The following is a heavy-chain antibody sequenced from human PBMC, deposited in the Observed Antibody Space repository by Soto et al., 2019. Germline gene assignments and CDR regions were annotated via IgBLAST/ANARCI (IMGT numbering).Heavy chain of an antibody. CDR1: GFTFSYAC. V-gene: IGHV3-15*01. Sequence: LILSCAASGFTFSYACMSWVRQAPWKGLYWVGRIKSKSDGGTTEYAAPVRGRFTISRDDSKNTLYLQMNSLKTEDTAVYYCTTDLWRIAVVVGSTGYFNPWGQGTPVTVSS. J-gene: IGHJ5*02. CDR3: TTDLWRIAVVVGSTGYFNP. CDR2: IKSKSDGGTT. D-gene: IGHD2-15*01.